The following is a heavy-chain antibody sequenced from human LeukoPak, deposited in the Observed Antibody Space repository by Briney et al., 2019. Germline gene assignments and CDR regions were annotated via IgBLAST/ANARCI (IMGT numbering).Heavy chain of an antibody. V-gene: IGHV4-34*01. Sequence: SETLSLTCAVYGGSFSGYYWSWIRQPPGKGLEWIGEINHSGSTNYNPSLKSRVTISVDTSKNQFSLKLSSVTAADTAMYYCARGADKDFDWLEKFDYWGQGTLVTVSS. J-gene: IGHJ4*02. CDR3: ARGADKDFDWLEKFDY. CDR1: GGSFSGYY. CDR2: INHSGST. D-gene: IGHD3-9*01.